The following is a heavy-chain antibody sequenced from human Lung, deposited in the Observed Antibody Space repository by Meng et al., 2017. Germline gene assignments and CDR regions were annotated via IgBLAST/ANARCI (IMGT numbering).Heavy chain of an antibody. CDR1: RYNFTGYY. CDR3: ARGGGYVTRVDP. CDR2: INPNSGGT. V-gene: IGHV1-2*06. J-gene: IGHJ5*02. Sequence: VQRVQSGAAVKSPGASWKVSCKASRYNFTGYYLHWVGQAPGQGLDWMGRINPNSGGTNYAQKFQGRVTMTRDTSISTAYMELRRLRSEDTAVYHRARGGGYVTRVDPWGQGTLVTVSS. D-gene: IGHD5-12*01.